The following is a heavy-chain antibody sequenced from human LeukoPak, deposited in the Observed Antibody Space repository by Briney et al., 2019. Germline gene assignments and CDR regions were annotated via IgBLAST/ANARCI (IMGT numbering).Heavy chain of an antibody. D-gene: IGHD2-2*01. CDR1: GFSFSSYA. CDR2: LHADSGMI. CDR3: VKDFLHGPHIEPVGSVGPFDY. Sequence: GGSLRLSCATSGFSFSSYAMSWVRQAPGKGLEWVSGLHADSGMIYYADSVKGRFTISRDNSKSTLYFQMNSLRAEDTAIYYCVKDFLHGPHIEPVGSVGPFDYWGQGTLVTVSS. V-gene: IGHV3-23*01. J-gene: IGHJ4*02.